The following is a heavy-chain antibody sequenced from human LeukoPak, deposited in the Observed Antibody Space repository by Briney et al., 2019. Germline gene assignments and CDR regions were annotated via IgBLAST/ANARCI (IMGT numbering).Heavy chain of an antibody. CDR3: ARMTSSGWYGDSGGFDP. CDR1: GGSISSYY. V-gene: IGHV4-4*07. J-gene: IGHJ5*02. Sequence: SETLSLTCTVSGGSISSYYWSWIRQPAGKGLEWIGRIYTSGSTNYNPSLKSRVTMSVDTSKNQFSLKLSSVTAADTAVYYCARMTSSGWYGDSGGFDPWGQGTLVTVSS. CDR2: IYTSGST. D-gene: IGHD6-19*01.